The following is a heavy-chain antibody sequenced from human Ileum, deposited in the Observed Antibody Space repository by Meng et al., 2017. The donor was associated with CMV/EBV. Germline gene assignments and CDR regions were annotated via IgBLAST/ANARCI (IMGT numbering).Heavy chain of an antibody. CDR3: AKTWDY. J-gene: IGHJ4*02. CDR2: INGNGGST. V-gene: IGHV3-74*01. Sequence: GESLKISCAASGFTFSSYWMHWVRQAPGKGLVWVSRINGNGGSTTYADSVKGRFTISRDNSKNTLYLQMNNLRAEDTAVYYCAKTWDYWDQGTLVTVSS. CDR1: GFTFSSYW.